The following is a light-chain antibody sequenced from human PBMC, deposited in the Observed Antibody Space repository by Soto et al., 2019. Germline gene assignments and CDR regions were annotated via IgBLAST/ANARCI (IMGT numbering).Light chain of an antibody. CDR1: QSVSSSY. CDR2: GAY. Sequence: EIVLTQSPGTLSLSPGERATLSCSASQSVSSSYLAWYQQKPGQAPRLLIFGAYSRATGIPDRFSGSGSGTDFTLTISRLAPEDFAVYYCQQYGSSPPTTFGQGTKLEIK. V-gene: IGKV3-20*01. CDR3: QQYGSSPPTT. J-gene: IGKJ2*01.